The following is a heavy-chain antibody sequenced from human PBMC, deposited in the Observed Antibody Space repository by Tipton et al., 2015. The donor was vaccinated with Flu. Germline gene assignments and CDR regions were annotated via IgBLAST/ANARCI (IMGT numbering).Heavy chain of an antibody. V-gene: IGHV4-4*07. CDR3: ARRCSSTSCPISGEVY. D-gene: IGHD2-2*01. Sequence: TLSLTCTVSGGSISSYYWSWIRQPAGKGLEWIGRIYTSGSTNYNPSLKSRVTISVDTSKNQFSLKLSSVTAADTAVYYCARRCSSTSCPISGEVYWGQGTLVTVSS. CDR1: GGSISSYY. CDR2: IYTSGST. J-gene: IGHJ4*02.